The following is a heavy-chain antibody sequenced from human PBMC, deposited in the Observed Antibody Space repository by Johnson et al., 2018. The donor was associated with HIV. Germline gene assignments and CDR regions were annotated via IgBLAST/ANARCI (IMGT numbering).Heavy chain of an antibody. CDR3: AKERSYGDAFDF. CDR2: ISGSGSSI. V-gene: IGHV3-23*01. CDR1: GFTFSSYA. J-gene: IGHJ3*01. Sequence: VQLMESGGGLVQPGGSLRLSCVASGFTFSSYAMSWVRQAPGKGLDWVSGISGSGSSINYADSVKGRFTISRDNSKNTLYLEMNSLRAEDTAVYYCAKERSYGDAFDFWGQGTMVTVSS. D-gene: IGHD3-10*01.